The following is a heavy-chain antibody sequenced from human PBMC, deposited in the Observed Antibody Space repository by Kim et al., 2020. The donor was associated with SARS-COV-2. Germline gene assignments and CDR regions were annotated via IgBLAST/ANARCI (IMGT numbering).Heavy chain of an antibody. CDR2: IYYSGST. D-gene: IGHD4-17*01. Sequence: SETLSLTCTVSGGSISSSSYYWGWIRQPPGKGLEWIGSIYYSGSTYYNPSLKSRVTISVDTSKNQFSLKLSSVTAADTAVNYCARQGYGDYLFFYWGQGTLVTVSS. V-gene: IGHV4-39*01. J-gene: IGHJ4*02. CDR3: ARQGYGDYLFFY. CDR1: GGSISSSSYY.